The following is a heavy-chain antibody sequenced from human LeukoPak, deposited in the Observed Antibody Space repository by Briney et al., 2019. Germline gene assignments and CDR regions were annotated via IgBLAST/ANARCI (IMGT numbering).Heavy chain of an antibody. Sequence: SETLSLTCTVSGGSFSTYYWSWIRQPAGKGLEWIGHIYTTGTTDYNPSLKSRVTMSVDTSKNQFSLKLSSVTAADTAVYYCARAAGRDTTSGLDFDYWGQGILVTVSS. V-gene: IGHV4-4*07. CDR1: GGSFSTYY. J-gene: IGHJ4*02. D-gene: IGHD1-26*01. CDR2: IYTTGTT. CDR3: ARAAGRDTTSGLDFDY.